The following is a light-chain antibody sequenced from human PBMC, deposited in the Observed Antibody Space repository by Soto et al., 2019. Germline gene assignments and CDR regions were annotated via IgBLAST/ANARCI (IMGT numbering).Light chain of an antibody. V-gene: IGKV3-20*01. CDR3: QQYGSPVT. CDR1: QSVSSSY. J-gene: IGKJ1*01. Sequence: EIVLTQSPGTLSLSPGERATLSCRASQSVSSSYLAWYQQKPGQAPRLLIYGASSRATGIPDRFSGSGSGTDFTLTISRLEPEDFPVYYCQQYGSPVTFGQGTKVDIK. CDR2: GAS.